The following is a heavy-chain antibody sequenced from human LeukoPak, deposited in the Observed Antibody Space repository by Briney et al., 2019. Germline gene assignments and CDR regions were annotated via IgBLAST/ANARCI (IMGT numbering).Heavy chain of an antibody. CDR3: ARQGSSGWYFGY. CDR2: LYYRGST. V-gene: IGHV4-61*01. D-gene: IGHD6-19*01. CDR1: GDSVSSGSYY. J-gene: IGHJ4*02. Sequence: SETLSLTCTVFGDSVSSGSYYWSWIRQPPGKGLEWIGYLYYRGSTNYNPSLKSRVTISVDTSHNQFSLKLSSVTAADTAIYYCARQGSSGWYFGYWGQGTLVTVSS.